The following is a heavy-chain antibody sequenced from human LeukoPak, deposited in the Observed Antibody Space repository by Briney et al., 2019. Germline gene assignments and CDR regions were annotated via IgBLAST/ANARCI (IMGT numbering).Heavy chain of an antibody. CDR1: GFTFSGYG. CDR2: IYYDGNNK. J-gene: IGHJ3*02. CDR3: ARYSYSGRYFDAFDI. Sequence: GRSLRLSCAASGFTFSGYGMHWVRQAPGKGLEWVAVIYYDGNNKYYADSVKGRFTISRDNPKNTLYLQMNSLRAEDTAVYYCARYSYSGRYFDAFDIWGQGTMVTVSS. V-gene: IGHV3-33*01. D-gene: IGHD1-26*01.